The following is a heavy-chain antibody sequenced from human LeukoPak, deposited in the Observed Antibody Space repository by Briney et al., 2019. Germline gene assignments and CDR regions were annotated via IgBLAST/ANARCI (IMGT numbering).Heavy chain of an antibody. CDR3: SRDFPFNYCSGSYFNLYFDY. CDR1: GGSISSYY. V-gene: IGHV4-4*07. D-gene: IGHD3-10*01. Sequence: SETLSLTCTVSGGSISSYYWSWIRQPAGKGLEWIGRIYTSGSTNYNPSLKSRVTISVDTSKNQFSLKLSSVTAADTAVYYCSRDFPFNYCSGSYFNLYFDYRGQGALVTVSS. J-gene: IGHJ4*02. CDR2: IYTSGST.